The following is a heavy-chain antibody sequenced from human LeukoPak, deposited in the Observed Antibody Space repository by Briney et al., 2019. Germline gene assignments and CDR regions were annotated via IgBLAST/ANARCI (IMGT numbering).Heavy chain of an antibody. D-gene: IGHD3-10*01. CDR1: GGTFRTYP. CDR2: LTQFFRRT. J-gene: IGHJ5*02. V-gene: IGHV1-69*05. Sequence: SVKVSCKASGGTFRTYPISWVRQAPGQGLEWMGGLTQFFRRTNYTQKFQDRLTITTDESSSTAYMELSDLRSDDTAVYYCATSESGRSWDWFAPWGQGTLVTVSS. CDR3: ATSESGRSWDWFAP.